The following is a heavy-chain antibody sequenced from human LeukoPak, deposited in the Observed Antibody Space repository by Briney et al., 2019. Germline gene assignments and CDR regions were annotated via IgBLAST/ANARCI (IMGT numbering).Heavy chain of an antibody. CDR2: MNPNSGNT. V-gene: IGHV1-8*01. D-gene: IGHD1-1*01. CDR1: GYTFTSYD. Sequence: ASVKVSCKASGYTFTSYDINWVRQAPGQGLEWMGWMNPNSGNTGYAQKFQGRVTMTRNTSISTAYMELSSLRSEDTAVYYCARGRGPKTTERKYYFDYWGQGTLVTVSS. CDR3: ARGRGPKTTERKYYFDY. J-gene: IGHJ4*02.